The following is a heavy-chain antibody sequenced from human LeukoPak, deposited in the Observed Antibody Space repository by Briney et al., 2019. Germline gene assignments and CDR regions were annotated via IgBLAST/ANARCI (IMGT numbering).Heavy chain of an antibody. J-gene: IGHJ5*02. V-gene: IGHV4-39*01. CDR1: GDSISSSSYY. CDR2: IYYSGST. CDR3: ARSTVTMQVFWFDP. Sequence: SETLSLTCTVSGDSISSSSYYWGWIRQPPGKGLEWIGSIYYSGSTYYNPSLKSRVTISVDTSKNQFSLKLSSVTAADTAVYYCARSTVTMQVFWFDPWGQGTLVTVSS. D-gene: IGHD4-17*01.